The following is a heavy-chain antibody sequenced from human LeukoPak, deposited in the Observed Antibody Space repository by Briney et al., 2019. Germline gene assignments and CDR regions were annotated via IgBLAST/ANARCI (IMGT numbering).Heavy chain of an antibody. Sequence: SETLSLTCTVSGGSISSYDWSWIRQPAGKGLEWIGRIYTSGSTNYNPSLKSRVTISVDTSKNQFPLKLSSVTAADTAVYYCARGSHYDFWSGSASFDIWGQGTMVTVSS. V-gene: IGHV4-4*07. J-gene: IGHJ3*02. CDR1: GGSISSYD. D-gene: IGHD3-3*01. CDR2: IYTSGST. CDR3: ARGSHYDFWSGSASFDI.